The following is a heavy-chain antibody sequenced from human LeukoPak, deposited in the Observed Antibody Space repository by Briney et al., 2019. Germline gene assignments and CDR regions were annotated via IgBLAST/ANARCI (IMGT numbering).Heavy chain of an antibody. D-gene: IGHD1-14*01. CDR1: GFTVSSNY. CDR3: AKPTPSWENDVFDI. V-gene: IGHV3-53*01. J-gene: IGHJ3*02. CDR2: IYSGGST. Sequence: GGFLRLSCAASGFTVSSNYMSWVRQAPGKGLEWVSVIYSGGSTYYADSVKGRFTISRDSSKNTLYLQMNSLRVEDTAVYYCAKPTPSWENDVFDIWGQGTMATVSS.